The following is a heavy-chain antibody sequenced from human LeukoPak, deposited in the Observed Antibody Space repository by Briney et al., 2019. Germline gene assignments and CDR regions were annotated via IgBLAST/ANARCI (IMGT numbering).Heavy chain of an antibody. Sequence: GASVKVSCKASGYTFNSYDISWVRQAPGQGLEWIGWIRAYNGITNHAQKFQGRLTMTTGTSTSTAYMEMRSLRSDDTAVYYCARDQTHRYSGSNGAFDIWGQGTMVTVSS. D-gene: IGHD1-26*01. CDR2: IRAYNGIT. CDR3: ARDQTHRYSGSNGAFDI. CDR1: GYTFNSYD. V-gene: IGHV1-18*01. J-gene: IGHJ3*02.